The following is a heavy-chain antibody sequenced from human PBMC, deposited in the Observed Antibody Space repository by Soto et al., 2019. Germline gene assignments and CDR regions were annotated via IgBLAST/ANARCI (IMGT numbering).Heavy chain of an antibody. CDR3: AKACNYYGSGSYYTPFDY. J-gene: IGHJ4*02. Sequence: VPLLESGGGLVQPGGSLRLSCAASGFTFSSYAMSWVRQAPGKGLEWVSAISGSGGSTYYADSVKGRFTISRDNSKNTLYLQMNSLRAEDTAVYYCAKACNYYGSGSYYTPFDYWGQGTLVTVSS. CDR2: ISGSGGST. CDR1: GFTFSSYA. V-gene: IGHV3-23*01. D-gene: IGHD3-10*01.